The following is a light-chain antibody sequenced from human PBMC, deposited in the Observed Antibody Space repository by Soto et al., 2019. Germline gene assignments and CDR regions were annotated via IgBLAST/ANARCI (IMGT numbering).Light chain of an antibody. Sequence: IQMSQSPSTRPASVGDIVTITCPASHSISKWLAWYQQKPGTATKVLIYPASNLQSGVPSRFSGSGSGTEFTITISSLQPDDFATYYCQQYNSYSLGQGTKVDIK. CDR1: HSISKW. CDR2: PAS. CDR3: QQYNSYS. V-gene: IGKV1-5*01. J-gene: IGKJ1*01.